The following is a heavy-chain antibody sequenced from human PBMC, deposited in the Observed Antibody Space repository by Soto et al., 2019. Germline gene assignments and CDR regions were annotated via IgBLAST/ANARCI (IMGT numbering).Heavy chain of an antibody. Sequence: PSETLSLTCIVSSGSVSSCSYYWSWIRQPPGKGLEWIGYIFDIKNTRYNPSLKSRVTMSVDMSKDQFSLKLSSVTAADTAVYFCARDRGTGGAAWGYYFDYWGPGILVTVSS. CDR2: IFDIKNT. CDR3: ARDRGTGGAAWGYYFDY. D-gene: IGHD1-26*01. J-gene: IGHJ4*02. V-gene: IGHV4-61*01. CDR1: SGSVSSCSYY.